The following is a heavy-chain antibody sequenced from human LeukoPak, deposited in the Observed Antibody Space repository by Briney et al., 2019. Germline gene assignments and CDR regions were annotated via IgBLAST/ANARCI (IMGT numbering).Heavy chain of an antibody. V-gene: IGHV1-2*02. CDR3: AKVVGIREYGMDV. D-gene: IGHD2-15*01. Sequence: ASVKVSCTASGSTFTVYYMHWVRQAPGQGLEWMGWINPNSGGTNYAQKFQGRVTMTSDTSISTAYMELSRLSSDHTAVYYCAKVVGIREYGMDVWGQGTTVTVSS. CDR2: INPNSGGT. CDR1: GSTFTVYY. J-gene: IGHJ6*02.